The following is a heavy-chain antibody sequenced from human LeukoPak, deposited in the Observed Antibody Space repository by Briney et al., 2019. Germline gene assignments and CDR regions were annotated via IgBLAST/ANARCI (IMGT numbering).Heavy chain of an antibody. CDR2: VSYSGMT. CDR3: ARTYSGYDEGFDY. V-gene: IGHV4-59*01. D-gene: IGHD5-12*01. Sequence: PSETLSLTCTVSGGSISSYYWNWIRQPPGKGLEWIGYVSYSGMTYYNPSLKSRVTMSVVTSQNQFSLKLTSVTAADTAVYYCARTYSGYDEGFDYWGQGTLVTVSS. CDR1: GGSISSYY. J-gene: IGHJ4*02.